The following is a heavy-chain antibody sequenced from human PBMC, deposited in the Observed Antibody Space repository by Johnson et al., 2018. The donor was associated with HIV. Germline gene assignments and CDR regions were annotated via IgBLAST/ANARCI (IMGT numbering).Heavy chain of an antibody. V-gene: IGHV3-11*01. CDR1: GFTFSDYY. J-gene: IGHJ3*02. Sequence: HVQLVESVGGLVKPGGSLRLSCAASGFTFSDYYMSWIRQAPGKGLEWVSYISSSGSTIYYADSVKGRLTISRDNAKNSLYLQMNSLRAEDTAVYYCTTTNLELMDDAFDIWGQGTMVTVSS. CDR2: ISSSGSTI. CDR3: TTTNLELMDDAFDI. D-gene: IGHD1-7*01.